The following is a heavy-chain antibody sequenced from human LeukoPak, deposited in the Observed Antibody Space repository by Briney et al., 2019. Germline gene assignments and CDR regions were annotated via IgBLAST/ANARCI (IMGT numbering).Heavy chain of an antibody. V-gene: IGHV4-59*01. Sequence: SETLSLTCTVSGGSISSYYWSWIRQPPGKGLEWIGYIYYSGSTNYNPSLKSRVTISVDTSKNQFSLKLSSVTAADTAVYYCARAGIAYYDFWSGYHPYYYYGMDVWGQGTTVTVSS. CDR3: ARAGIAYYDFWSGYHPYYYYGMDV. D-gene: IGHD3-3*01. J-gene: IGHJ6*02. CDR1: GGSISSYY. CDR2: IYYSGST.